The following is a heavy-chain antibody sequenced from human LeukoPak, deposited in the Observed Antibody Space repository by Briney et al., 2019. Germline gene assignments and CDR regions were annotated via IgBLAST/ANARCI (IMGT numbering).Heavy chain of an antibody. CDR3: AKDDYYDSSGSDY. V-gene: IGHV3-23*01. CDR2: ISGSGGST. Sequence: GGSLRLSCAASGFTFSSCAMPWVRQAPGKGLEWVSAISGSGGSTYYADSVKGRFTISRDNSKNTLYLQMNSLRAEDTAVYYCAKDDYYDSSGSDYWGQGTLVTVSS. J-gene: IGHJ4*02. D-gene: IGHD3-22*01. CDR1: GFTFSSCA.